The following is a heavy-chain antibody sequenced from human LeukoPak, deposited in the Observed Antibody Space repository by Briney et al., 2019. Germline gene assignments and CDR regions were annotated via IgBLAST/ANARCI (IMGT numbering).Heavy chain of an antibody. V-gene: IGHV3-21*01. CDR3: AGGLLWFGESPGYYYYGMDV. D-gene: IGHD3-10*01. CDR1: GFTFSSYS. Sequence: GGSLRLSCAASGFTFSSYSMNWVRQAPGKRLEWVSSISSSSSYIYYADSVKGRFTISRDNAKNSLYLQMNSLRAEDTAVYCCAGGLLWFGESPGYYYYGMDVWGQGTTVTVSS. CDR2: ISSSSSYI. J-gene: IGHJ6*02.